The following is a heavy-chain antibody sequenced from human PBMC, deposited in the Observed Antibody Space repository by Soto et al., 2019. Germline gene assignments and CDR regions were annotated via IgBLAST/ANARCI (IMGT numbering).Heavy chain of an antibody. CDR1: GYTFTSYA. V-gene: IGHV1-3*01. D-gene: IGHD2-21*01. J-gene: IGHJ4*02. CDR3: ARDVGRFARYFDY. CDR2: INAGNGNT. Sequence: ASVKVSCKASGYTFTSYAMHWVRQAPGQRLEWMGWINAGNGNTKYSQKFQGRVTITRDTSASTAYMELSSLRSEDTAVYYCARDVGRFARYFDYWGQGTLVTVSS.